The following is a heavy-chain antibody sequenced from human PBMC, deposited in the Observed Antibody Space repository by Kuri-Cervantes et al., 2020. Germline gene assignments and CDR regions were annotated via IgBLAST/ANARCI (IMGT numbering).Heavy chain of an antibody. Sequence: GGSLRLSCAASGFTFSSYGMHWVRQAPGKGLEWVAVIWYDGSNKYYADSVKGRFTISRDNSKNTLYLQMNSLRAEDTAVYYCAKESSYSSGWLDWYLDLWGRGTLVTVSS. CDR1: GFTFSSYG. CDR3: AKESSYSSGWLDWYLDL. V-gene: IGHV3-30*02. CDR2: IWYDGSNK. J-gene: IGHJ2*01. D-gene: IGHD6-19*01.